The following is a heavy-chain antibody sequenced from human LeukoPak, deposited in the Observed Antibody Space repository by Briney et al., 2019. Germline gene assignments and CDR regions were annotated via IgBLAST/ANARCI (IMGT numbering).Heavy chain of an antibody. CDR3: ARDFWSGYYTED. CDR1: GFTFSSYA. J-gene: IGHJ4*02. Sequence: GGSLRLSCAASGFTFSSYAMSWVRQAPGKGLEWVSAISGSTSIIHYADSVKGRFTISRDNAKNSLHLQMDSLSAEDTAVNYCARDFWSGYYTEDWGQGALVIVSS. D-gene: IGHD3-3*01. CDR2: ISGSTSII. V-gene: IGHV3-21*01.